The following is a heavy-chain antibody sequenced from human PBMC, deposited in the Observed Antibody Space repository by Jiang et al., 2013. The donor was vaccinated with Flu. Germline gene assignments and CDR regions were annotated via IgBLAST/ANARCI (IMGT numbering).Heavy chain of an antibody. V-gene: IGHV2-5*02. J-gene: IGHJ4*02. CDR2: IYWDDDK. CDR1: GFSLITTGVG. CDR3: AHIGGDSGRKDFDY. Sequence: KPTQTLTLTCTFSGFSLITTGVGVGWIRQPPGKALEWLALIYWDDDKRYSPSLKSRLTITKDTSKNQVVLMMTNMDPVDTATYYCAHIGGDSGRKDFDYWSQGTLVTVSS. D-gene: IGHD3-10*01.